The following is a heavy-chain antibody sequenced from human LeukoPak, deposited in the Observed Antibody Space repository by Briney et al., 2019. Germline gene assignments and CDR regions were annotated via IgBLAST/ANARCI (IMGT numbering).Heavy chain of an antibody. CDR2: ISGSGGST. J-gene: IGHJ6*02. CDR3: AKVKYYGSGTGYGMDV. D-gene: IGHD3-10*01. CDR1: GFTFSDYW. Sequence: GGSLRLSCAASGFTFSDYWVSWLRQAPGKGLEWVSAISGSGGSTYYADSVKGRFTISRDNSKNTLYLQMNSLRAEDTAVYYCAKVKYYGSGTGYGMDVWGQGTTVTVSS. V-gene: IGHV3-23*01.